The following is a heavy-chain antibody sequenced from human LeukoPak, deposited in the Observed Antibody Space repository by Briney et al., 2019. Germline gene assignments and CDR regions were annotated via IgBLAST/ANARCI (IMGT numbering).Heavy chain of an antibody. CDR1: GYTFTSYD. Sequence: ASVKVSCKASGYTFTSYDTNWVRQATGQGLEWMGWMNPNSVNTGYAQKFQGRVTMTRNTSISTAYMELSSLRSEDTAVYYCARVKVGYSSGRDMIDYWGQGTLVTVSS. J-gene: IGHJ4*02. CDR2: MNPNSVNT. D-gene: IGHD6-19*01. CDR3: ARVKVGYSSGRDMIDY. V-gene: IGHV1-8*01.